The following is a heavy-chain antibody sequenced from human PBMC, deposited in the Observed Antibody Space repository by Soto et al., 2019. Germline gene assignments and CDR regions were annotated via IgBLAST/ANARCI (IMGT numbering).Heavy chain of an antibody. Sequence: QVQLVQSGPEVKKSGSSVKVSCKLSGGTFTSETISWVRQAPGQGLEWMGRIIPILGTGNYAQKFQVRITNAEDKTTNTEYMELSSLTSEDTAVYFCAREEGSYIMGTLPFYYMDVWGNGTTVTVSS. J-gene: IGHJ6*03. CDR1: GGTFTSET. CDR2: IIPILGTG. D-gene: IGHD3-16*01. V-gene: IGHV1-69*08. CDR3: AREEGSYIMGTLPFYYMDV.